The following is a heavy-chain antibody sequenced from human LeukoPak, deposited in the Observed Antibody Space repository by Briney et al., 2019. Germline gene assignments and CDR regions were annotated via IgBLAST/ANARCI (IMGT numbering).Heavy chain of an antibody. CDR1: GFTFSSYE. Sequence: GGSLRLSCAASGFTFSSYEMNWVRQAPGKGLEWVSYISSSGSTIYYADSVKGRFTISRDNAKNSLYLQMNSLRAEDTAVYYCARDLFGYYDSSGFDYWGQGTLVTVSS. CDR3: ARDLFGYYDSSGFDY. D-gene: IGHD3-22*01. J-gene: IGHJ4*02. V-gene: IGHV3-48*03. CDR2: ISSSGSTI.